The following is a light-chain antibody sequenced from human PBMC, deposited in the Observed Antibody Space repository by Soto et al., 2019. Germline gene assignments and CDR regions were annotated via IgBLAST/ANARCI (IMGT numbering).Light chain of an antibody. CDR3: QQSYSSPPT. Sequence: DIQMTQSPSSLSASVEDRVIITCRASQSISNHLNWYQQKPGKAPKLLIFAASSLQSGVPSRFSASRSVPDFTLTISSLQPKHFQTYYSQQSYSSPPTFGQPTKVEIK. CDR2: AAS. V-gene: IGKV1-39*01. J-gene: IGKJ1*01. CDR1: QSISNH.